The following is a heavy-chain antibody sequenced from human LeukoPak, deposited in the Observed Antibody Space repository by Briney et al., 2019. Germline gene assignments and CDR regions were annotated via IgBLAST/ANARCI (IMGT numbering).Heavy chain of an antibody. CDR3: ARQGPLNYYGSGSYDY. V-gene: IGHV4-39*01. Sequence: SETLSLTCTVSGGSISSSSYYWGWIRQPPGKGLEWIGSIYYSGSTYYNPSLKSRVTISVDTSKNQFSLKLSSVTAADTAVYYCARQGPLNYYGSGSYDYWGQGTLVTVSS. J-gene: IGHJ4*02. D-gene: IGHD3-10*01. CDR1: GGSISSSSYY. CDR2: IYYSGST.